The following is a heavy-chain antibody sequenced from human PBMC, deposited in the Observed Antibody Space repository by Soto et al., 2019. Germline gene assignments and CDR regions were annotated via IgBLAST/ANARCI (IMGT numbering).Heavy chain of an antibody. CDR1: GGSISSSSFH. Sequence: PSETLSLTCTVSGGSISSSSFHWGWIRQPPGKGLEWIGSIYYSGSTYYSPSLKSRVTISVDTSKNQFSLKLSSVTAPDTAVYYCARTSGYCSVGNCLNWFDPWGQGTLVTVSS. V-gene: IGHV4-39*07. J-gene: IGHJ5*02. D-gene: IGHD2-15*01. CDR2: IYYSGST. CDR3: ARTSGYCSVGNCLNWFDP.